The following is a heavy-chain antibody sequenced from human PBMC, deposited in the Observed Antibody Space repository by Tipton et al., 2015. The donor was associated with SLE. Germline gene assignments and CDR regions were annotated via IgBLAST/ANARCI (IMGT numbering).Heavy chain of an antibody. CDR3: ARLSGDGTNYQGCFDP. CDR2: INHSGDT. Sequence: TLSLTCAVYGDSVSGYHWSWIRQPPGKGLEWIGEINHSGDTDYNPSLKSRVTMSIDTSNNQFSLRLTSVTAADTAVYYCARLSGDGTNYQGCFDPWGQGTLVIVSS. CDR1: GDSVSGYH. D-gene: IGHD2-8*01. V-gene: IGHV4-34*01. J-gene: IGHJ5*02.